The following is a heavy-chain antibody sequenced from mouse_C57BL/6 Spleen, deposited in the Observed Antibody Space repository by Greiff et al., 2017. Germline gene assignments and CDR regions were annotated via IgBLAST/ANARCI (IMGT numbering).Heavy chain of an antibody. Sequence: VKLMESGTVLARPGASVKMSCKASGYAFSSSWMNWVKQRPGKGLEWIGRIYPGDGDTNYNGKFKGKATLTADKSSSTAYMQLSSLTSEDSAVYFCAPLPGAYWGQGTLVTVSA. CDR1: GYAFSSSW. D-gene: IGHD2-1*01. J-gene: IGHJ3*01. CDR2: IYPGDGDT. V-gene: IGHV1-82*01. CDR3: APLPGAY.